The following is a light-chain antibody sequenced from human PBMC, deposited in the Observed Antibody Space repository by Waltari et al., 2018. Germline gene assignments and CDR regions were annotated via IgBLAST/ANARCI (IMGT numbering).Light chain of an antibody. CDR3: QQYHNWPRV. CDR2: GAS. Sequence: EIVMTQSPATRSVSPGERATLSCKASQSVITNLAWYQQKPGQPPRLLIYGASARAPGIPDRFSGSGFGTEFTLAISSLQSEDSAIYYCQQYHNWPRVFGQGTKVEIK. CDR1: QSVITN. J-gene: IGKJ1*01. V-gene: IGKV3-15*01.